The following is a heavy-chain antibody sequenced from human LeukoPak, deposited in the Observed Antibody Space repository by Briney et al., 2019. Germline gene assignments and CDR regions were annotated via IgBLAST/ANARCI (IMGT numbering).Heavy chain of an antibody. J-gene: IGHJ4*02. CDR2: INHSGST. CDR3: ARRLPLGCSSTSCYDY. V-gene: IGHV4-34*01. D-gene: IGHD2-2*01. Sequence: KPSETLSLTCAVYGGSFSGYYWSWIRQPPGKGLEWIGEINHSGSTNYNPSLKSRVTISVDTSKNQFSLKLSSVTAADTAVYYCARRLPLGCSSTSCYDYWGQGTLVTVSS. CDR1: GGSFSGYY.